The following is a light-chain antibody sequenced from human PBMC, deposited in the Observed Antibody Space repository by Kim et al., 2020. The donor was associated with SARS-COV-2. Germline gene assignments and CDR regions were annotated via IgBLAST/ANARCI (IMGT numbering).Light chain of an antibody. V-gene: IGLV1-44*01. CDR1: NSNIGTET. Sequence: GQRVIISRSGSNSNIGTETVDWYQQLPGTAPKLLIHSDNKRPSGVPDRFSGSKSGTSASLAISGLQSEDEADYYCATWDGSLNGPVFGGGTQLTVL. CDR2: SDN. J-gene: IGLJ2*01. CDR3: ATWDGSLNGPV.